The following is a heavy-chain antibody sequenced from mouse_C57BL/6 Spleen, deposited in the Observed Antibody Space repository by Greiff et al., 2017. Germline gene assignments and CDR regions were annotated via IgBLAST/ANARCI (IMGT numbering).Heavy chain of an antibody. CDR3: ASDWGGFAY. V-gene: IGHV1-72*01. D-gene: IGHD4-1*01. Sequence: QVQLQQSVAELVKPGASVKLSCTASGYTFTSYCIHWVKQRPGRGLEWIGRIDPNSGGTKYNEKFKSKATLTVDTPSSTAYMPLSSLTSVESAVCYCASDWGGFAYWGQGTLVTVAA. J-gene: IGHJ3*01. CDR1: GYTFTSYC. CDR2: IDPNSGGT.